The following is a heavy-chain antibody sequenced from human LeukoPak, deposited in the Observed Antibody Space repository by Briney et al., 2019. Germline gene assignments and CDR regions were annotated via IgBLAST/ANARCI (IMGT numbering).Heavy chain of an antibody. D-gene: IGHD3-22*01. CDR1: GYTFTNYG. Sequence: ASVKVSCKASGYTFTNYGISWVRQAPGQGLEWMGWISAYNGNTNYAQKLQGRVTMTTDTYTSTAYMELRSLRSDDTAVYYCARIYYYDSSGYYPRADYWGQGTLVTVSS. CDR3: ARIYYYDSSGYYPRADY. V-gene: IGHV1-18*01. J-gene: IGHJ4*02. CDR2: ISAYNGNT.